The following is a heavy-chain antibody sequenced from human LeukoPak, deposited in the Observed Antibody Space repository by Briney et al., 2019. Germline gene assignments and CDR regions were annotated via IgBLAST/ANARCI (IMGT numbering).Heavy chain of an antibody. CDR3: ARGQGTVTTH. CDR2: IYCSGST. V-gene: IGHV4-31*03. J-gene: IGHJ4*02. Sequence: SQTLSLTCTVSGGSISSGGYYWSWIRQHPGKGLEWIGYIYCSGSTYYNPSLKSRVTISVDTSKNQFSLKLSSVTAADTAVYYCARGQGTVTTHWGQGTLVTVSS. D-gene: IGHD4-17*01. CDR1: GGSISSGGYY.